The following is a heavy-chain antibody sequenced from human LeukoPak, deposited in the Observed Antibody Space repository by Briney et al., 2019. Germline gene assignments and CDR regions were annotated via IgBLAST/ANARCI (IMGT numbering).Heavy chain of an antibody. CDR1: GFTFSSCA. Sequence: GGSLRLSCAASGFTFSSCAMSWVRQAPGKGLQWVSGISGSGDSTYYADSVKGRFTVSRDNSKNTLYLQMNSPRAEDTAVYYCARGDDYGYYFDYWGQGTLVTVSS. D-gene: IGHD4-17*01. V-gene: IGHV3-23*01. CDR2: ISGSGDST. J-gene: IGHJ4*02. CDR3: ARGDDYGYYFDY.